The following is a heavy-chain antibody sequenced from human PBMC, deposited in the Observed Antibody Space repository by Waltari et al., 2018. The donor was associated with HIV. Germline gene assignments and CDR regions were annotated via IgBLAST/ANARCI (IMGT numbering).Heavy chain of an antibody. V-gene: IGHV3-23*01. CDR1: GFTFSSYG. CDR3: AKPMAAHYNGMDV. D-gene: IGHD3-10*01. Sequence: EVQLLESGGGLVQPGGSLRLSCAASGFTFSSYGLCWVRQAPGKGLEWVSTITISGVSTSYADSVKGRFTISRDNSKNTLFLQMNSLRAEDTALYYCAKPMAAHYNGMDVWGQGTTVTVSS. J-gene: IGHJ6*02. CDR2: ITISGVST.